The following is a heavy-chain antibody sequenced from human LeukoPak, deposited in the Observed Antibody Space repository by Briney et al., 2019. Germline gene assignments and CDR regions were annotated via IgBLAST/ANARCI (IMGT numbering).Heavy chain of an antibody. D-gene: IGHD3-9*01. CDR2: IYAGGST. V-gene: IGHV3-66*01. J-gene: IGHJ4*01. CDR3: ATDIRSSPLGF. CDR1: GFRLTNDY. Sequence: GGSLRLSCAVSGFRLTNDYMNWVRQAPGKGLEWVSIIYAGGSTYYADSVKGRFTISRDSSNNTLFLQMSNLRADDSGLYYCATDIRSSPLGFWGHGTLVTVSS.